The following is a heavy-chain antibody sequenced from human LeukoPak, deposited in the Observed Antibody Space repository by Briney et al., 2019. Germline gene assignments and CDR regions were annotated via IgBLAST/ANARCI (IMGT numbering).Heavy chain of an antibody. CDR3: ASAQGDIVVVPAAMSTRHYAFDI. D-gene: IGHD2-2*01. Sequence: PSQTLSLTCTVSGGSISSGDYYWSWIRQPPGKGLEWIGYIYYSGTTYYNPSLKSRVTISVDTSKNQFSLKLSSVTAADTAVYYCASAQGDIVVVPAAMSTRHYAFDIWGQGTMVTVSS. V-gene: IGHV4-30-4*01. J-gene: IGHJ3*02. CDR1: GGSISSGDYY. CDR2: IYYSGTT.